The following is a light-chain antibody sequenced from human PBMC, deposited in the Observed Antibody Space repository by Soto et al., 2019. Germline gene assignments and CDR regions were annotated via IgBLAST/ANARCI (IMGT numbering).Light chain of an antibody. Sequence: QSVLTQPASVSGSPGQSITVSCTGTSSDVGAYNYVSWYQQQPGKAPKLLIYQVTNRPSGVSNRFSGSKSGNTASLTISGLQAEDEGDYYCSSYTTSSTWVFGGGTKLTVL. CDR1: SSDVGAYNY. J-gene: IGLJ3*02. CDR2: QVT. V-gene: IGLV2-14*01. CDR3: SSYTTSSTWV.